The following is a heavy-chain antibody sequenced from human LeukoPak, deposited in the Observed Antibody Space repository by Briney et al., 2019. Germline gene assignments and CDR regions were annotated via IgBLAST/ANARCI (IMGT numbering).Heavy chain of an antibody. J-gene: IGHJ4*02. D-gene: IGHD2/OR15-2a*01. V-gene: IGHV4-59*08. CDR2: ISDIGSI. CDR1: GGSISSYY. Sequence: PSETLSLTCTVSGGSISSYYWSWIRQPPGKGLEWVAYISDIGSINYNPSLKSRVTISLDTSKNQFSLKLSSVTAADTAVYYCAGHHPRNTVDFWGQGTLVTVSS. CDR3: AGHHPRNTVDF.